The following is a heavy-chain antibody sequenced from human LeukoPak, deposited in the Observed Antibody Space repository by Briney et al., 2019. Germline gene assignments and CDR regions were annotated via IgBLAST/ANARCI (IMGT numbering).Heavy chain of an antibody. Sequence: ETLSLTCTVSGGSISSSSYYWGWIRQPPGKGLEWVSAISGSGGSTYYADSVKGRFTISRDNSKNTLYLQMNSLRAEDTAVYYCAKDHPPYYDILTGYSYWGQGTLVTVSS. J-gene: IGHJ4*02. CDR1: GGSISSSSYY. V-gene: IGHV3-23*01. CDR3: AKDHPPYYDILTGYSY. D-gene: IGHD3-9*01. CDR2: ISGSGGST.